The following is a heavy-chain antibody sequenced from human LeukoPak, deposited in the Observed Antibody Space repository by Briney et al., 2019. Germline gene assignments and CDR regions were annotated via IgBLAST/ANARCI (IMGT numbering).Heavy chain of an antibody. Sequence: PSETLSLTCTVSGYSISSGYYWGWIRQPPGKGLEWIGSIYHSGSTYYNPSLKSRVTISVDTSKNQFSLKLSSVTAADTAVYYCARHDYGGNPFDYWGQGTLVTVSS. J-gene: IGHJ4*02. CDR2: IYHSGST. D-gene: IGHD4-23*01. CDR3: ARHDYGGNPFDY. CDR1: GYSISSGYY. V-gene: IGHV4-38-2*02.